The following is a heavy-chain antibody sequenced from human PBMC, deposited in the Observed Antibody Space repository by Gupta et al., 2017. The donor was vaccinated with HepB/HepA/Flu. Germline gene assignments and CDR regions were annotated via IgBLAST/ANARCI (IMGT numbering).Heavy chain of an antibody. V-gene: IGHV1-69*01. CDR3: ARGPASSTWGSIRFNYMDV. CDR1: GGTFNSHA. D-gene: IGHD3-16*01. J-gene: IGHJ6*01. CDR2: IIPSFGTA. Sequence: QVQLVQSGAEVKKPGSSVKVSCKASGGTFNSHAMNWVRQAPGQGLEWMGGIIPSFGTAKHAQTFQGRVTVTADESTRTAYMEVRSLRSEDTAVYYCARGPASSTWGSIRFNYMDVWGQGTTVTVSS.